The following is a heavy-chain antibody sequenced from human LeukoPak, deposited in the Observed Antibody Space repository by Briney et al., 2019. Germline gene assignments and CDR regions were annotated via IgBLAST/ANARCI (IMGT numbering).Heavy chain of an antibody. V-gene: IGHV1-2*02. CDR3: ARDLGNWSYFDY. D-gene: IGHD1-1*01. J-gene: IGHJ4*02. CDR2: INPNSGGT. CDR1: GYTFTGYY. Sequence: ASVKVSCKASGYTFTGYYMHWVRQAPGQGLEWMGWINPNSGGTNYAQKFQGRVTVTRDTSISTAYMELSRLRSDDTAVYYCARDLGNWSYFDYWGQGTLVTVSS.